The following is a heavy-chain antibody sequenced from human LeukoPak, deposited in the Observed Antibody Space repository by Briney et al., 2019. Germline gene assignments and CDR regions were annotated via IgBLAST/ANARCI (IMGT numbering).Heavy chain of an antibody. CDR2: INPNSGAT. CDR3: AKDSGSYTDNNWFDH. Sequence: GASVKVSCKASAYTFIDYYIHWVRQAPGQGLEWMGWINPNSGATKYAQKFQGRVTMTRDTSINTVYMELSRLTSDDTAVYYCAKDSGSYTDNNWFDHWGQGTLVIVSS. J-gene: IGHJ5*02. CDR1: AYTFIDYY. D-gene: IGHD1-26*01. V-gene: IGHV1-2*02.